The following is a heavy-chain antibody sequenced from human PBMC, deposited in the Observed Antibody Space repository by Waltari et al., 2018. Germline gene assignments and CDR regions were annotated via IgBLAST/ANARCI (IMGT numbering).Heavy chain of an antibody. D-gene: IGHD1-26*01. CDR3: ARGMGATTDFDY. V-gene: IGHV4-38-2*01. CDR2: IYHSGST. J-gene: IGHJ4*02. CDR1: GYSISRGYY. Sequence: QVQLQESGPGLVKPSETLSLTCAVSGYSISRGYYWGWLRQPPGKGLEWIGSIYHSGSTYYNPSLKSRVTISVDTSKNQFSLKLSSVTAADTAVYYCARGMGATTDFDYWGQGTLVTVSS.